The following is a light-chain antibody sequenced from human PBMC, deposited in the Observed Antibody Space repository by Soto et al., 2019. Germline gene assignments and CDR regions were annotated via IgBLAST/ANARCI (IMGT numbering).Light chain of an antibody. Sequence: DIVMTQSPDSLAVSLGERATINCKSSQSVLYSSNNKNYLAWYRQKPGQPPKLIIYWASIRESGVPDRISGSGSGTDFTLTISSLQAEDGAVYYGQQYYSTPPYTFGQGTKLEIK. CDR1: QSVLYSSNNKNY. CDR2: WAS. J-gene: IGKJ2*01. V-gene: IGKV4-1*01. CDR3: QQYYSTPPYT.